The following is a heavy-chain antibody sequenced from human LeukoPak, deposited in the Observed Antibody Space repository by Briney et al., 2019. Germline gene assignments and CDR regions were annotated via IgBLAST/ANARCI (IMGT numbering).Heavy chain of an antibody. CDR1: GFTFSSYW. V-gene: IGHV3-7*01. Sequence: GGSLRLSCAASGFTFSSYWMSWVRQAPGKGLEWVANIKQDGSEKYYVDSVKGRFTISRDNAKNSLYLQMNSLRAEDTAVYYCAREWPGVAAAGTIAYWGQGTLVTVSS. CDR2: IKQDGSEK. J-gene: IGHJ4*02. D-gene: IGHD6-13*01. CDR3: AREWPGVAAAGTIAY.